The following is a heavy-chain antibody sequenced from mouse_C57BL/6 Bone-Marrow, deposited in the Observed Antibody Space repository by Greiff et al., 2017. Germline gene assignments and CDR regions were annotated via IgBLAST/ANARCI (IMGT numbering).Heavy chain of an antibody. J-gene: IGHJ1*03. Sequence: EVQLVESGGGLVKPGGSLKLSCAASGFTFSDYGMHWVRQAPEKGLEWVAYISSGSSTIYYADTVKGRFTISRDNAKNTLFLQMTSLRSEDTAMYYCARSGTTVVARRYFDVWGTGTTVTVSS. D-gene: IGHD1-1*01. CDR2: ISSGSSTI. CDR3: ARSGTTVVARRYFDV. CDR1: GFTFSDYG. V-gene: IGHV5-17*01.